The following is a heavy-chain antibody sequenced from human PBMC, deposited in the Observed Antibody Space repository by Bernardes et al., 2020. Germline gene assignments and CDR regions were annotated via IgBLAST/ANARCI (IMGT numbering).Heavy chain of an antibody. CDR2: IYYIGST. V-gene: IGHV4-39*01. Sequence: SETLSLTCTVSGGSISSSSYYWGWIRQPPGKGLDWIGSIYYIGSTYYNPSLKSRVTISVDTSKNQFSLKLSSVTAADTAVYYCAVSLNDFWSGYPYYFDYWGQGTLVTVSS. CDR3: AVSLNDFWSGYPYYFDY. J-gene: IGHJ4*02. CDR1: GGSISSSSYY. D-gene: IGHD3-3*01.